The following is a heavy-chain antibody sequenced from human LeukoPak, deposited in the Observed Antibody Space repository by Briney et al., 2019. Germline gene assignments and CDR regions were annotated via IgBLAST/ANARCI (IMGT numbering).Heavy chain of an antibody. J-gene: IGHJ5*02. D-gene: IGHD3-10*01. CDR2: INHSGST. V-gene: IGHV4-34*01. Sequence: SETLSLTCAVYGGSFSGYYWSWIRQPPGKGLEWIGEINHSGSTNYNPSLKSRVTISVDTSKNQFSLKLSSVTAADTAMYYCARSPPNYYGSGSYYNGNWFDPWGQGTLVTVSS. CDR3: ARSPPNYYGSGSYYNGNWFDP. CDR1: GGSFSGYY.